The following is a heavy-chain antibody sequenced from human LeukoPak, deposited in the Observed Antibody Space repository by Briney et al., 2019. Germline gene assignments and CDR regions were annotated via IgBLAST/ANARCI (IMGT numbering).Heavy chain of an antibody. Sequence: ASVKVSCKASGSTFTDYYMHWVRQAPGQGLEWMGWINPNSGGTNFAQKFQGRVTMTRDTSISTAYMELNRLRSDDTAVYYCARDGAVTATPVDYWGQGTLVTVSS. V-gene: IGHV1-2*02. J-gene: IGHJ4*02. CDR2: INPNSGGT. D-gene: IGHD2-21*02. CDR1: GSTFTDYY. CDR3: ARDGAVTATPVDY.